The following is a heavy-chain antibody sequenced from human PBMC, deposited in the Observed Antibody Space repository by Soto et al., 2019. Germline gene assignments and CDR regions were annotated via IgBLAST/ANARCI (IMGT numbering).Heavy chain of an antibody. CDR1: GGSISSYY. CDR3: ERGRGQPQYYFDY. CDR2: IYYSGST. Sequence: SETLSLTCTVSGGSISSYYWSWIRQPPGKGLEWIGYIYYSGSTNYNPSLKSRVTISVDTSKNQFSLKLSSVTAADTAVYYCERGRGQPQYYFDYWGQGSLVTVSS. D-gene: IGHD1-26*01. J-gene: IGHJ4*02. V-gene: IGHV4-59*01.